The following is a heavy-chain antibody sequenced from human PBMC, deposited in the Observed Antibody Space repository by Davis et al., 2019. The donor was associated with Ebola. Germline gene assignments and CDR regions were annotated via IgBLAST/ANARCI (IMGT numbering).Heavy chain of an antibody. D-gene: IGHD3-3*01. CDR1: GYTFTSYA. CDR3: ASGGAWSGYYTDYYYGMDV. J-gene: IGHJ6*02. V-gene: IGHV1-3*01. Sequence: AASVKVSCKASGYTFTSYAMHWVRQAPGQRLEWMGWINAGNGNTKYSQKFQGRVTITADKSTSTAYMELSSLRSEDTAVYYCASGGAWSGYYTDYYYGMDVWGQGTTVTVSS. CDR2: INAGNGNT.